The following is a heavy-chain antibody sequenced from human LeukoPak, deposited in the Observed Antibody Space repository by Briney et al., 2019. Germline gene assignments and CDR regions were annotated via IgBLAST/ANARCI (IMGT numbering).Heavy chain of an antibody. V-gene: IGHV3-30*18. Sequence: QPGRSLRLSCAASGFTFSSYGMHWVRQAPGKGLEWVAVISYDGSNKYYADSVKGRFTTSRDNSKNTLYLQMNSLRAEDTAVYYCAKDRGIAVAGTLDYWGQGTLVTVSS. D-gene: IGHD6-19*01. J-gene: IGHJ4*02. CDR3: AKDRGIAVAGTLDY. CDR1: GFTFSSYG. CDR2: ISYDGSNK.